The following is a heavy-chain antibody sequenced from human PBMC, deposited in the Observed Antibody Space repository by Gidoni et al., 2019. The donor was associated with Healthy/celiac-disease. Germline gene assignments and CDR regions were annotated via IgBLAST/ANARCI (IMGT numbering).Heavy chain of an antibody. CDR3: AKDHQGGLDY. CDR1: GFPFDDYT. Sequence: EVQLVESGGVVVQPGGSLRLTCAASGFPFDDYTMHWVRQAPGKGLEWVSLISWDGGSTYYADSVKGRFTISRDNSKNSLYLQMNSLRTEDTALYYCAKDHQGGLDYWGQGTLVTVSS. CDR2: ISWDGGST. D-gene: IGHD2-2*01. J-gene: IGHJ4*02. V-gene: IGHV3-43*01.